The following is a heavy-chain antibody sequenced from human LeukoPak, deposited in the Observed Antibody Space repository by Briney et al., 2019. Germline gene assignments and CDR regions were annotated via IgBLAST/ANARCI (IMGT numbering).Heavy chain of an antibody. V-gene: IGHV1-69*04. CDR1: GGTFSSYA. CDR2: IIPILGIA. Sequence: GASVKVSCKASGGTFSSYAISWVRQAPGQGLEWMGRIIPILGIANYAQKFQGRVTMTTDTSTSTAYMELRSLRSDDTAVYYCARDTVQLESYYYGMDVWGQGTTVTVSS. CDR3: ARDTVQLESYYYGMDV. D-gene: IGHD1-1*01. J-gene: IGHJ6*02.